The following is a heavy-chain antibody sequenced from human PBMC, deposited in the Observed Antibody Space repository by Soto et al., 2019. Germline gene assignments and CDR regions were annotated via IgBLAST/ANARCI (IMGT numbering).Heavy chain of an antibody. CDR2: IHFSGRT. Sequence: PSETLSLTCIVSGDSINSGDYYWSWIRQPPGKGLEWIGNIHFSGRTYYSPSLKSRVTMSTDTSKNQFSLRLTYVTSADTAVYYCARDKQGLSYGYGSQYFYYHGLDVWGQGTTVTVSS. V-gene: IGHV4-30-4*01. D-gene: IGHD5-18*01. CDR1: GDSINSGDYY. J-gene: IGHJ6*02. CDR3: ARDKQGLSYGYGSQYFYYHGLDV.